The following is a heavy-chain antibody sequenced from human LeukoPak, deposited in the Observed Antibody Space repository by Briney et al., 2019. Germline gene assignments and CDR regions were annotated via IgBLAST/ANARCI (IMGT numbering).Heavy chain of an antibody. CDR3: GVLLRAFDY. D-gene: IGHD3-10*01. CDR1: GFSLSTSGVG. J-gene: IGHJ4*02. CDR2: IYWDDDK. V-gene: IGHV2-5*02. Sequence: SGPTLVKPTQTLTPTCTFSGFSLSTSGVGVGWIRQPPGKALEWLALIYWDDDKRYSPSLKSRLTITKDTSKNQVVLTMTNMDPVDTATYYCGVLLRAFDYWGQGTLVTVSS.